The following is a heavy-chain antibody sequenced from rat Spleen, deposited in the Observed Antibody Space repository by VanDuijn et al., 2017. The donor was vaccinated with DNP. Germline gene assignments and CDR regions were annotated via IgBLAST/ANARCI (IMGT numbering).Heavy chain of an antibody. Sequence: EVQLVESGGGLVQPGRSLKISCAASGFTFSDYYMAWVRQAPTKGLEWVAYIGSDGYAPYYGDSVKGRFAISRDNAKSTLYLQMNSLRSEDMATYYCIRWNSGHFDYWGKGVMVTVSS. D-gene: IGHD4-3*01. CDR2: IGSDGYAP. CDR3: IRWNSGHFDY. CDR1: GFTFSDYY. V-gene: IGHV5-22*01. J-gene: IGHJ2*01.